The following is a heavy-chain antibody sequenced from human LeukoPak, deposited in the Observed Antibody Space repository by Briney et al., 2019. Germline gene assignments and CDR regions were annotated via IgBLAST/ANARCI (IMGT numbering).Heavy chain of an antibody. CDR2: ISGSGGST. CDR1: GFTFSSYA. Sequence: PGGSLRLSCAASGFTFSSYAMSWVRQAPGKGLEWVSAISGSGGSTYYADSVKGRFTISRDNSKNTLYLQMNSLRAEDTAVYYCYTMIVVHGAFDIWGQGTMVTVSS. V-gene: IGHV3-23*01. CDR3: YTMIVVHGAFDI. D-gene: IGHD3-22*01. J-gene: IGHJ3*02.